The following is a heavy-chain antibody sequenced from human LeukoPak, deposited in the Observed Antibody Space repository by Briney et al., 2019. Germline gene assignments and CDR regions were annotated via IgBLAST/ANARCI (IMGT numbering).Heavy chain of an antibody. CDR3: ARNVTSGYYYYYYMDV. J-gene: IGHJ6*03. D-gene: IGHD2-21*02. CDR1: GGSISSYY. Sequence: SETLSLTCTVSGGSISSYYWSWIRQPAGKGLEWIGRIYTSRSTNDNPSLKSRVTMSVDTYNDPFSLKLSSGTAAHPHLYYCARNVTSGYYYYYYMDVWGKGTTVTVSS. CDR2: IYTSRST. V-gene: IGHV4-4*07.